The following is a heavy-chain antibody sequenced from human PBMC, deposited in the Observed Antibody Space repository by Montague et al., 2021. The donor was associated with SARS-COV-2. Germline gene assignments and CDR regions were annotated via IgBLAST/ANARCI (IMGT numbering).Heavy chain of an antibody. V-gene: IGHV3-30*04. CDR3: ARDARRDGLPNFDY. Sequence: SLRLSCAASGFTFSYYSMHWIRQSPGKGLEWVAVITYDGKTTYNADSVRGRFTISRDNSKNTLFLEMNSLRGDDTAVYYCARDARRDGLPNFDYWGQGTLVTVSS. CDR2: ITYDGKTT. CDR1: GFTFSYYS. D-gene: IGHD5/OR15-5a*01. J-gene: IGHJ4*02.